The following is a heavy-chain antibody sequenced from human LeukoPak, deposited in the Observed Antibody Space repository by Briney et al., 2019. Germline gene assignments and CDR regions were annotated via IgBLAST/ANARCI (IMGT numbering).Heavy chain of an antibody. D-gene: IGHD4-17*01. V-gene: IGHV3-23*01. Sequence: GGSLRLSCEVSGFSFRNFGMRWVRQAPGKGLEWVSDISDSGGTTYYGDSVKGRFIISRDNSKNTLYLQMNSLRAEDTAVYYCARETTVTKYYYYYYMDVWGKGTTVTVSS. CDR1: GFSFRNFG. J-gene: IGHJ6*03. CDR2: ISDSGGTT. CDR3: ARETTVTKYYYYYYMDV.